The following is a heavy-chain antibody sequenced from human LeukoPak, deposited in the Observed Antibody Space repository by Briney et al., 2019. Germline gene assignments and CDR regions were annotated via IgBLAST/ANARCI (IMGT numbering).Heavy chain of an antibody. CDR3: ARDPDYYDSSGYYPDY. J-gene: IGHJ4*02. CDR2: IRSSSSTT. V-gene: IGHV3-48*02. D-gene: IGHD3-22*01. Sequence: PGGSLRLSCAASGFTFSSYSMNWVRQAPGKGLEWVSYIRSSSSTTYYADSVKGRFTISRDNAKNSLYLQMNSLRDEDTAVYYCARDPDYYDSSGYYPDYWGQGTLVTVSS. CDR1: GFTFSSYS.